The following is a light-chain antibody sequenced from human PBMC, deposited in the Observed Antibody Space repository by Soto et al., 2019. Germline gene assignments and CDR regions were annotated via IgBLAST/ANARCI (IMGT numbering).Light chain of an antibody. CDR1: QSVSSSY. CDR3: QQYGSSPIT. CDR2: GAS. V-gene: IGKV3-20*01. J-gene: IGKJ5*01. Sequence: EIVLTQSPGTLSLSPGERATLSCRASQSVSSSYLAWYQQQPGQAPRLLIYGASSRATGIPDRFSGSGSGTEFTLTISRLEPEDFEVYYCQQYGSSPITFGQGTRLEIK.